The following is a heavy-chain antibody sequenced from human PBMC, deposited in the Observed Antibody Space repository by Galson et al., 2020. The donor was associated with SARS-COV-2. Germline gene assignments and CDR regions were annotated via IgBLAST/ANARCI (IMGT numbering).Heavy chain of an antibody. J-gene: IGHJ3*02. CDR3: ASPYNWNRAFDI. D-gene: IGHD1-20*01. Sequence: GESLKISCAASGFTVSSNYMSWVRQAPGKGLEWVSVIYSGGSTYYADSVKGRFTISRDNSKTTLYLQMNSLRAEDTAVYYCASPYNWNRAFDIWGQGTMVTVSS. V-gene: IGHV3-53*01. CDR1: GFTVSSNY. CDR2: IYSGGST.